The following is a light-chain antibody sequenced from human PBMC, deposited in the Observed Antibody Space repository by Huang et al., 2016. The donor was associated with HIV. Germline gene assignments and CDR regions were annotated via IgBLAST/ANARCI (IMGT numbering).Light chain of an antibody. CDR2: DAS. J-gene: IGKJ3*01. CDR3: QQYDNVPRFT. Sequence: DIQMTQSPSSLSASVGDRVTITCQASQDISNYLNWYQQKPGKAPKLLIYDASNLEKGVSSRFSGSGSGTDFTFTISSLQPEDIATYYCQQYDNVPRFTFGPGTKVDIK. V-gene: IGKV1-33*01. CDR1: QDISNY.